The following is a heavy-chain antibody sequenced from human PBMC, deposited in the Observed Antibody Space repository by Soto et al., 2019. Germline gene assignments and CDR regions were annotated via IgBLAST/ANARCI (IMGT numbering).Heavy chain of an antibody. CDR2: IWYDGGNK. J-gene: IGHJ6*02. CDR3: AREGLGERRGYGMDV. V-gene: IGHV3-33*01. D-gene: IGHD1-1*01. Sequence: QVQLVESGGGVVQPGRSLRLSCAASGFTFSSYGMQWVRQAPGKGLEWVAVIWYDGGNKYYADSVKGRFTISRDNSKNTLYLQMNSLRAEDTAVYYCAREGLGERRGYGMDVWGQGTTVTVSS. CDR1: GFTFSSYG.